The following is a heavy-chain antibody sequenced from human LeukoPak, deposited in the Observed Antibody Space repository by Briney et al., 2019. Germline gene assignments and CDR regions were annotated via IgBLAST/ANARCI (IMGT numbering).Heavy chain of an antibody. V-gene: IGHV4-39*07. D-gene: IGHD3-9*01. Sequence: SETLSLTCIVSGDSISSSYYFWGWIRQPPGKGLEWIGSIYYSGSFYYNPSLKSRVTISMDTSKNQFSLRLSSVTAADTAVYYCARDHYDVLTGYYEGFDYWGQGSLVTVSS. J-gene: IGHJ4*02. CDR3: ARDHYDVLTGYYEGFDY. CDR2: IYYSGSF. CDR1: GDSISSSYYF.